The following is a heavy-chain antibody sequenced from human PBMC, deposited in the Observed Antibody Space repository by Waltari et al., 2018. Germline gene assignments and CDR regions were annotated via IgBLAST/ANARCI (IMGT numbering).Heavy chain of an antibody. CDR1: GGSFSGYY. CDR3: AGKGGDYLDAFDI. Sequence: QVQLQQWGAGLLKPSETLSLTCAVYGGSFSGYYWSWIRQPPGKGLEWIGEINHSGSTNYNPSLKSRVTISVDTSKNQFSLKLSSVTAADTAVYYCAGKGGDYLDAFDIWGQGTMVTVSS. CDR2: INHSGST. J-gene: IGHJ3*02. V-gene: IGHV4-34*01. D-gene: IGHD4-17*01.